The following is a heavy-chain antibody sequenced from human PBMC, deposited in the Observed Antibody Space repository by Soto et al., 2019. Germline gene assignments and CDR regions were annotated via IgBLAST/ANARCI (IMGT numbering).Heavy chain of an antibody. J-gene: IGHJ4*02. D-gene: IGHD6-19*01. CDR3: ARAHIAVAGTLDY. CDR2: INPNSGGT. V-gene: IGHV1-2*04. CDR1: GCTFTGYY. Sequence: ASVKVSCKASGCTFTGYYMHWVRQAPGQGLEWMGWINPNSGGTNYAQKFQGWVTMTRDTSISTAYMELSRLRSDDTAVYYCARAHIAVAGTLDYWGQGTLVTVSS.